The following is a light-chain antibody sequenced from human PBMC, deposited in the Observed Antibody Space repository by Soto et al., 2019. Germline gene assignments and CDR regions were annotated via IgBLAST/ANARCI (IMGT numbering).Light chain of an antibody. CDR2: AAS. Sequence: DIPMTQSPSSLSASVGDRVTITCRASQSISSYLNWYQQKPGKAPKLLIYAASSLLSGVPSRFSGSGSGTDFTLTISSLQPEDFATYYYHQSYSTPLTFGPGTNVDIK. J-gene: IGKJ3*01. V-gene: IGKV1-39*01. CDR1: QSISSY. CDR3: HQSYSTPLT.